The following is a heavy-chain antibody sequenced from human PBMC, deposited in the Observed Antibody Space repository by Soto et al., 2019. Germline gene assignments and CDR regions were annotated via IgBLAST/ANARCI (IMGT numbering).Heavy chain of an antibody. CDR3: ARDSVAVADNWFDP. CDR2: ISAYNGNT. CDR1: GYTFTSYG. D-gene: IGHD6-19*01. J-gene: IGHJ5*02. Sequence: ASVKVSCKASGYTFTSYGISWVRQAPGQGLELMGWISAYNGNTNYAQKLQGRVTMTTXIXXXXAXMXLXXXXSDXTAVYDCARDSVAVADNWFDPWGQGTLVTVSS. V-gene: IGHV1-18*04.